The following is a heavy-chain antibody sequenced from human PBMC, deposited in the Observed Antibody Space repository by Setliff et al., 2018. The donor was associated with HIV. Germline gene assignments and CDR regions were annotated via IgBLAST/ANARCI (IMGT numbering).Heavy chain of an antibody. Sequence: SETLSLTCTVSGDSLSSSSYYWGWIRQPPGKGLEWIGSIFYSGTTYYNPSLESRVTISVDTSKNQFSLKLSSATATDTAVYYCARSGYYWNTSPSFWGHGTLVTVSS. CDR3: ARSGYYWNTSPSF. CDR2: IFYSGTT. J-gene: IGHJ4*01. CDR1: GDSLSSSSYY. D-gene: IGHD1-1*01. V-gene: IGHV4-39*01.